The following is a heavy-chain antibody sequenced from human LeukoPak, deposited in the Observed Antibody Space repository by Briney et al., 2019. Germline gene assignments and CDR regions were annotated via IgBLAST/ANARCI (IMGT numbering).Heavy chain of an antibody. J-gene: IGHJ4*02. CDR3: AKGGYSYGYSYNDY. V-gene: IGHV3-9*01. Sequence: GGSLRLSCAASEFTFDDYAMHWVRQAPGKGLEWVSGISWNSGSIGYADSVKGRFTISRDNAKNSLYLQMNSLRAEDTALYYCAKGGYSYGYSYNDYWGQGTLVTVSS. CDR1: EFTFDDYA. D-gene: IGHD5-18*01. CDR2: ISWNSGSI.